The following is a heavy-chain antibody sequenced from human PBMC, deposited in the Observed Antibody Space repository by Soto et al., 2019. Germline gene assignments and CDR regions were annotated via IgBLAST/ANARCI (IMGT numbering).Heavy chain of an antibody. CDR3: TRSVITTAGTDAFDI. D-gene: IGHD6-13*01. Sequence: QVQMVQSGAELKRPGASVRVSCKASAYTFTSYYVHWVRQAPGQGPEWMGMINPSRGSTDYAQKFQGRVTMTRDTSTTTVYMELSSLRSEDTAIYFCTRSVITTAGTDAFDIWGQGTLVTVSS. V-gene: IGHV1-46*03. CDR1: AYTFTSYY. J-gene: IGHJ3*02. CDR2: INPSRGST.